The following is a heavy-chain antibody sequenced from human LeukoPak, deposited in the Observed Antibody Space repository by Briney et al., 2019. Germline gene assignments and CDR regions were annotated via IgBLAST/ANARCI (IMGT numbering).Heavy chain of an antibody. V-gene: IGHV1-46*01. D-gene: IGHD1-26*01. J-gene: IGHJ4*02. Sequence: ASVKVSCKASGYTFTYYYMHWVRQAPGQGLEWMGIINPSGGSTSYAQKFQGRVTMTRDTSTSTVYMELSSLRSEDTAVYYCGRKAGGGYRFDYWGKGTLVTVSS. CDR1: GYTFTYYY. CDR2: INPSGGST. CDR3: GRKAGGGYRFDY.